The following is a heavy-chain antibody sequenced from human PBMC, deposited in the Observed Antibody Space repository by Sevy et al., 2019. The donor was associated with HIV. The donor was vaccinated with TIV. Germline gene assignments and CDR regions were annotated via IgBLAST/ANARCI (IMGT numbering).Heavy chain of an antibody. J-gene: IGHJ5*01. CDR1: ALTFSSYV. Sequence: GGSLRLSCTASALTFSSYVMRWVRQAPGKGLEWVSTISASGGSTYYADSVKGRFTISRDNSNKKVYLQMNSLTAEDTAVYYCAKEEFSGYDFGSWGQGTLVTVSS. CDR2: ISASGGST. V-gene: IGHV3-23*01. D-gene: IGHD5-12*01. CDR3: AKEEFSGYDFGS.